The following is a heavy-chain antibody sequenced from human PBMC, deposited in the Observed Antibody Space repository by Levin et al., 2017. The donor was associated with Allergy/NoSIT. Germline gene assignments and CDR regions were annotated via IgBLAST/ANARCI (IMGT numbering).Heavy chain of an antibody. CDR3: ARGSSGSDYYMDV. CDR2: IWSDGTKK. V-gene: IGHV3-33*01. CDR1: GFTFSNFG. J-gene: IGHJ6*03. Sequence: GGSLRLSCAASGFTFSNFGMHWARQAPGKGLEWVAVIWSDGTKKYYADSVKGRFTISRDNSKNTLDLQMNSLRAGDTGVYYCARGSSGSDYYMDVWGKGTTVTVSS. D-gene: IGHD6-6*01.